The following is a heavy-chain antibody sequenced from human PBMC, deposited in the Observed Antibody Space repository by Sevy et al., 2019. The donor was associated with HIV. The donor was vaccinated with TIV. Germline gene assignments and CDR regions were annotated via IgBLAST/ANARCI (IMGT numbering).Heavy chain of an antibody. CDR3: TRSRPLLYMSLSRPFDY. Sequence: ASVKVSCKASGYTFTNYDINWVRQATGHGLEWMGRMNPESGDTGYAQKFQGRVTMTRDTSISTAYMELNSLRSEDSAVYYCTRSRPLLYMSLSRPFDYWGQGTLVTVSS. D-gene: IGHD1-26*01. CDR1: GYTFTNYD. J-gene: IGHJ4*02. CDR2: MNPESGDT. V-gene: IGHV1-8*02.